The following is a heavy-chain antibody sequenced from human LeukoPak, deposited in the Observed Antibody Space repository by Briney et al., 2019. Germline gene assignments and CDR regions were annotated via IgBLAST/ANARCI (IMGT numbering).Heavy chain of an antibody. CDR2: IKQDGSEK. CDR1: GFTFSSYW. J-gene: IGHJ4*02. Sequence: GGSLRLSCAASGFTFSSYWMSWVRQAPGKGLEWVANIKQDGSEKYYVDSVKGRFTISRDNAKNSLYLQMHSLRAEDTAVFFCARRSALLSFDYWGQGTLVTVSS. D-gene: IGHD2-2*01. V-gene: IGHV3-7*04. CDR3: ARRSALLSFDY.